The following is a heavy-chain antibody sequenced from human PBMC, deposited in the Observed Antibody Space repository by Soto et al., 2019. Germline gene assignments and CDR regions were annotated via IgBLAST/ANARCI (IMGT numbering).Heavy chain of an antibody. CDR3: ATTNWNHNWFDP. CDR1: GGSFSGYY. V-gene: IGHV4-34*01. CDR2: INHRGST. Sequence: QVQLQQWGAGLLKSSETLSLTCAVFGGSFSGYYWSWIRQPPGKGLEWSGEINHRGSTNYNPSLKSRVTMSVDTSKHQFSLKLTSVTAADTAVYYCATTNWNHNWFDPWGQGTLVTVSS. D-gene: IGHD1-1*01. J-gene: IGHJ5*02.